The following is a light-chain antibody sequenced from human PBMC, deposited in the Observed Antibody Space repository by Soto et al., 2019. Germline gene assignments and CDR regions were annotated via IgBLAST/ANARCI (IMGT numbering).Light chain of an antibody. CDR2: DAS. V-gene: IGKV1-5*01. J-gene: IGKJ3*01. CDR3: QQYNSYPFT. CDR1: QSISSW. Sequence: DIQMTQSPSTLSASVGDRVTITCRASQSISSWLAWYQQKPGKAPKLLIYDASSLESGAPSRFSGSGSGTEFTLTISSLQPDDFAAYYGQQYNSYPFTFGPGTKVDIK.